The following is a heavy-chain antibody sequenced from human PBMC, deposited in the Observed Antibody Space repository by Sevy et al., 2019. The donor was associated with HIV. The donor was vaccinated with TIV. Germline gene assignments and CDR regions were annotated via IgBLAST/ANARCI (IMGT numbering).Heavy chain of an antibody. V-gene: IGHV3-7*01. CDR3: GHETFGRFES. J-gene: IGHJ4*02. D-gene: IGHD3-16*01. CDR1: GFTFSANW. CDR2: IKADGSDK. Sequence: GGSLRLSCAASGFTFSANWMNWVRQAPGKGLEWVANIKADGSDKHYVDSVEGRFTISGDNAKNLLFLQMNSLGVEDTAVYYYGHETFGRFESWGQGILVTVSS.